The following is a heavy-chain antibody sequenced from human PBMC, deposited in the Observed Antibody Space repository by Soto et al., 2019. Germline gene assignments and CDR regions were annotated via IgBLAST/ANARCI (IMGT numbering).Heavy chain of an antibody. CDR3: AKDHAAGPYYYYGMDV. V-gene: IGHV3-30*18. J-gene: IGHJ6*02. CDR1: GFTFSSYG. Sequence: PGGSLRLSCAASGFTFSSYGMHWVRQAPGKGLEWVAVISYDGSNKYYADSVKGRFTISRDNSKNTLYLQMNSLRAEDTAVYYCAKDHAAGPYYYYGMDVWGQGTTVTVSS. CDR2: ISYDGSNK. D-gene: IGHD6-25*01.